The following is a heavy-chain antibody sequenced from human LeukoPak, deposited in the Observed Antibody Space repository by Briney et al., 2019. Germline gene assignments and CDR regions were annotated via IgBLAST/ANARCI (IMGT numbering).Heavy chain of an antibody. Sequence: ASVKVSCKTSGYTFTGYYMHWVRQAPGQGLEWMGIINPSGGSTSYAQKFQGRVTMTRDMSTSTVYMELSSLRSEDTAVYYCARTSSWNPYDYWGQGTLVTVSS. CDR1: GYTFTGYY. J-gene: IGHJ4*02. V-gene: IGHV1-46*01. CDR2: INPSGGST. D-gene: IGHD1-1*01. CDR3: ARTSSWNPYDY.